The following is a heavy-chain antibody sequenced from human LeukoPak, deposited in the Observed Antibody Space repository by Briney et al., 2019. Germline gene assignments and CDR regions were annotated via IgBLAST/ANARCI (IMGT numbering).Heavy chain of an antibody. V-gene: IGHV3-64D*06. Sequence: GGSLRLSCSASGFTFSSYAMHWVRQAPGKGLEYVSAISSNGGGPYYADSAKGRFTISRDNSKNTLYLQMSSLRAEDTAVYYCARETESFDYWGQGTLVTVSS. J-gene: IGHJ4*02. CDR1: GFTFSSYA. D-gene: IGHD1-14*01. CDR2: ISSNGGGP. CDR3: ARETESFDY.